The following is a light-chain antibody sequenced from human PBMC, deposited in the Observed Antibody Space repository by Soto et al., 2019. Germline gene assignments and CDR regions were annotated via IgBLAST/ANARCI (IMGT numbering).Light chain of an antibody. J-gene: IGLJ2*01. CDR1: SSDVGSYNL. CDR3: CSYEGSSTPVV. V-gene: IGLV2-23*01. Sequence: QSALTQPASVSGSPGQSITISCTGTSSDVGSYNLVSWYQQHPGKAPKLMIYEGSKRPSGVSNRFSGSKSGNTASLTISGLQAEDEADYYCCSYEGSSTPVVFGGGTKLTV. CDR2: EGS.